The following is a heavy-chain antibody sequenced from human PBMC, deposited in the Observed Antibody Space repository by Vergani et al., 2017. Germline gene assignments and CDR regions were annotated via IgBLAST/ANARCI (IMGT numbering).Heavy chain of an antibody. D-gene: IGHD5-18*01. J-gene: IGHJ5*02. CDR1: GYTFTSYG. V-gene: IGHV1-18*01. CDR2: ISASNGNT. CDR3: ARLGYSYGYWGWFDP. Sequence: QVQLVQSGAEVKKPGASVKVSCKASGYTFTSYGISWVRQAPGQGLEWMGWISASNGNTNYAQKLQGRVTMTTATSTSTAYMELRRRRSDDTAVYYCARLGYSYGYWGWFDPWGQGTLVTVSS.